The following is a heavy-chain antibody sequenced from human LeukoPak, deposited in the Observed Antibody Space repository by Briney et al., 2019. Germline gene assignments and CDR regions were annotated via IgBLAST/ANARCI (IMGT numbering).Heavy chain of an antibody. CDR2: ISSSGSTI. D-gene: IGHD3-10*01. V-gene: IGHV3-11*01. Sequence: PGGSLTLSCAASGFTFSDYYMSWLRQAPGKGLEWVSYISSSGSTIYYADSVKGRFTISRDNAKNSLYLQMNSLRAEDTAVYYCARTRGRGYYYYYMDVWGKGTTVTVSS. J-gene: IGHJ6*03. CDR1: GFTFSDYY. CDR3: ARTRGRGYYYYYMDV.